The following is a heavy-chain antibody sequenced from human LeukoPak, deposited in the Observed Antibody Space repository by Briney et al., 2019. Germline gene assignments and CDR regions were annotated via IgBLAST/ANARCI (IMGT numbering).Heavy chain of an antibody. CDR1: GCTFSSYA. CDR2: IIPNFGTT. Sequence: GASVKVSCKASGCTFSSYAISWVRQAPGQGLEWMGGIIPNFGTTNYAQKFQGRVTITADESTSTAYMELSSLRSEDTAVYYCAIRGGSTRANAFDIWGQGTMVTVSS. V-gene: IGHV1-69*01. CDR3: AIRGGSTRANAFDI. J-gene: IGHJ3*02. D-gene: IGHD1-26*01.